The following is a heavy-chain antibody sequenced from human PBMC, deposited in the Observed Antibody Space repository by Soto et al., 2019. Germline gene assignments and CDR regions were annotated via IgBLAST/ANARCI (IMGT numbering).Heavy chain of an antibody. V-gene: IGHV1-46*01. CDR1: GYTFTIYY. CDR3: ARPLWFDTSGLDY. D-gene: IGHD3-10*01. J-gene: IGHJ4*02. Sequence: GASVKVSCKASGYTFTIYYMHWVRQARGQGLEWMGIINPSGGSTSYAQKFQGRVTMTRDTSTSTVYMELSSLRSEDTAVYYCARPLWFDTSGLDYWGQGTLVTASS. CDR2: INPSGGST.